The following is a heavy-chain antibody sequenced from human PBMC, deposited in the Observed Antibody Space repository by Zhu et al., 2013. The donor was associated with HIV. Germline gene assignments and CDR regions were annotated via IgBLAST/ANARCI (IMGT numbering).Heavy chain of an antibody. D-gene: IGHD5-18*01. CDR1: GYTFTSYG. CDR2: ISAYNGNT. CDR3: ARGRMGGPGSTWIQLWSTIDGAFDY. V-gene: IGHV1-18*01. Sequence: QVQLVQSGAEVKKPGASVKVSCKASGYTFTSYGISWVRQAPGQGLEWMGWISAYNGNTKYSQKFQGRVTITRDTSASTAYMELSSLRSEDTAVYYCARGRMGGPGSTWIQLWSTIDGAFDYWGQGTLVTVSS. J-gene: IGHJ4*02.